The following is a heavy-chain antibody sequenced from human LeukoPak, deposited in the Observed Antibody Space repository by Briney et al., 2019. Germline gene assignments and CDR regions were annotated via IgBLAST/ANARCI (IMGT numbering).Heavy chain of an antibody. CDR3: ARAVGATYAFDI. J-gene: IGHJ3*02. CDR1: GYTFTGYY. CDR2: INPSGGST. Sequence: ASVKVSCKASGYTFTGYYMHWVRQAPGQGLEWMGIINPSGGSTSYAQKFQGRVTMTRDMSTSTVYMELSSLRSEDTAVYYCARAVGATYAFDIWGQGTMVTVSS. V-gene: IGHV1-46*01. D-gene: IGHD1-26*01.